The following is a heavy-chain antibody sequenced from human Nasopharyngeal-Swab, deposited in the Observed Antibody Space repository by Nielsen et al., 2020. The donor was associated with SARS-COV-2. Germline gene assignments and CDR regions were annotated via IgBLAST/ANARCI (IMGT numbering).Heavy chain of an antibody. CDR2: IYHSGTT. D-gene: IGHD2-15*01. CDR3: ARHGHVVVAGYYSMDV. CDR1: GGSISSYY. J-gene: IGHJ6*03. V-gene: IGHV4-39*01. Sequence: SETLSLTCTVSGGSISSYYWSWIRQPPGKGLEWIGTIYHSGTTYYNPSLKSRVTISVDTSKNQFSLKLSSLTAADTAVYYCARHGHVVVAGYYSMDVWGKGTTVTVSS.